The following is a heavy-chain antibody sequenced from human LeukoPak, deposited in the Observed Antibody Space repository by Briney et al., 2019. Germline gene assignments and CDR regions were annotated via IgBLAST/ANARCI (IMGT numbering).Heavy chain of an antibody. Sequence: GGSLRLSCAASGFTFSTYGMNWVRQAPGKRLEWVSYISSSNDSIYYADSVKGRFTISRDNAKNSLYLQMDSLRAEDTAVYYCARDNGIDYWGQGTLVTVSS. CDR2: ISSSNDSI. CDR1: GFTFSTYG. CDR3: ARDNGIDY. V-gene: IGHV3-48*04. J-gene: IGHJ4*02.